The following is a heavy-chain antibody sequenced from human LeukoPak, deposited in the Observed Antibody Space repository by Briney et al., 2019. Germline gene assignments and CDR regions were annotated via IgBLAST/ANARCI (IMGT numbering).Heavy chain of an antibody. J-gene: IGHJ6*02. D-gene: IGHD3-9*01. Sequence: GASVKVSCKASGYTFTSYAMHWVRQAPGQRLEWMGWINAGNGNTKYSQKFQGRVTITRDTSASTAYMELSSLRSEDTAVYYCARVSGGYFDWLSEAYYYYGMDVWGQGTTVTVSS. CDR2: INAGNGNT. V-gene: IGHV1-3*01. CDR1: GYTFTSYA. CDR3: ARVSGGYFDWLSEAYYYYGMDV.